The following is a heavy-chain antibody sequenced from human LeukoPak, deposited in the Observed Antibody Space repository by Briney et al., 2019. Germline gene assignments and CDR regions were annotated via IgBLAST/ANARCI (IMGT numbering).Heavy chain of an antibody. CDR1: GLSFSSHW. J-gene: IGHJ4*02. CDR2: INALGSTT. D-gene: IGHD7-27*01. CDR3: ARGVTGANGKFDY. Sequence: GGSLRLSCAASGLSFSSHWMHWVRQVPGKGLVWVSRINALGSTTNYADSVKGRFTISRDNAKNTLYLQMNSLRDEDTAVYYCARGVTGANGKFDYWGQGTLVTVSS. V-gene: IGHV3-74*01.